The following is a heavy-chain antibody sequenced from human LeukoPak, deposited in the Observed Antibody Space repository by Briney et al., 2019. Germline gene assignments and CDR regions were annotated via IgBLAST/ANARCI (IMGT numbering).Heavy chain of an antibody. D-gene: IGHD5-18*01. CDR2: IKQDGSEK. CDR1: GFTFSTSW. V-gene: IGHV3-7*01. CDR3: ARGYSYGSTGTY. Sequence: PGGSLRLSCTASGFTFSTSWMSWVRQAPGKGVEWVANIKQDGSEKYYVDSVRGRFTISRDNAKNSLYLRLNSLRVEDTAVYYCARGYSYGSTGTYWGQGALVTVSS. J-gene: IGHJ4*02.